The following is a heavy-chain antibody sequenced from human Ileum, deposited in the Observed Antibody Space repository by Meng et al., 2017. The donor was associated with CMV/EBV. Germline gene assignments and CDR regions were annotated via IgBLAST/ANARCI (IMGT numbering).Heavy chain of an antibody. CDR2: IYYSGST. Sequence: SETLSLTCTVSGVPVNSDDYYWSWIRPPPGKGLEWIGSIYYSGSTYYNSSLKSRVTISVETSKNQFSLKLSSVTAEDAAVYCWARGDSGGVNHFDDWGQGTMVTVSS. J-gene: IGHJ4*02. V-gene: IGHV4-39*01. CDR1: GVPVNSDDYY. CDR3: ARGDSGGVNHFDD. D-gene: IGHD6-19*01.